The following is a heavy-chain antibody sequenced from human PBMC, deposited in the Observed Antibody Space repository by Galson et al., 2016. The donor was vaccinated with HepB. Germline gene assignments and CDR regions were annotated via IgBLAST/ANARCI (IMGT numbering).Heavy chain of an antibody. Sequence: SVKVSCKGSGYTFISYSIHWVRQAPGQRLVWMGLINPDNGTTQYSHEFQDRHTITRDTDAKTAFMELSSLTSEDTALYFCASGLALSLFFDIWGQGTRVRVSS. CDR1: GYTFISYS. CDR2: INPDNGTT. V-gene: IGHV1-3*01. D-gene: IGHD3/OR15-3a*01. CDR3: ASGLALSLFFDI. J-gene: IGHJ4*02.